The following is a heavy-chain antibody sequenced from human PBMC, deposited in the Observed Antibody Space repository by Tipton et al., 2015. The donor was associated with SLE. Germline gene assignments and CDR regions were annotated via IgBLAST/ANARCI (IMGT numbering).Heavy chain of an antibody. D-gene: IGHD1-26*01. CDR3: ARPGDDGYFQH. J-gene: IGHJ1*01. Sequence: QLVQSGAEVRKPGASVRVSCKASGYTFTSYGISWVRQAPGQGLEWMGWITAYNGNTKYAQKFQGRVTMTTDTSTSTAFMELRSLRSDDTAVYYCARPGDDGYFQHWGQGTLVTVSS. V-gene: IGHV1-18*01. CDR1: GYTFTSYG. CDR2: ITAYNGNT.